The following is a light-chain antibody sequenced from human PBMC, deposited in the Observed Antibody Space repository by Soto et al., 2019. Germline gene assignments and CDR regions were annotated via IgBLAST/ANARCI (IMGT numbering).Light chain of an antibody. V-gene: IGKV1-39*01. CDR1: QSISDY. CDR3: QQSFSTPWT. Sequence: DIQMTQPPSSLSASVGDRVTITCRASQSISDYLNWYQQKPGEAPDLLIYAASSLQSGVPSRFSGSGSGTDFTLTISSLQSEDSATYYCQQSFSTPWTFGQGTKVDIK. J-gene: IGKJ1*01. CDR2: AAS.